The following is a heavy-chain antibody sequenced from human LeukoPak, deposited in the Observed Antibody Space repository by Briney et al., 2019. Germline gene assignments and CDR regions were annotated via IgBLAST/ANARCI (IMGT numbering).Heavy chain of an antibody. D-gene: IGHD6-13*01. CDR3: ARDLYGSSWDYYYYGMDV. J-gene: IGHJ6*02. Sequence: GASVKVSCKASGGTFSSYAISWVRQAPGQGLEWMGGIIPIFGTANYAQKFQGRVTITADESTSTAYMELSSLRSEDTAVYYCARDLYGSSWDYYYYGMDVWGQGTTVTVSS. V-gene: IGHV1-69*13. CDR2: IIPIFGTA. CDR1: GGTFSSYA.